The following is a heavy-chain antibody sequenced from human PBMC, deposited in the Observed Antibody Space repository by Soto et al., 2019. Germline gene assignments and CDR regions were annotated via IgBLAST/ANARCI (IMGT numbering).Heavy chain of an antibody. CDR1: GGSISSGGYY. V-gene: IGHV4-31*03. J-gene: IGHJ3*02. CDR3: ARGGYGNDAFDI. Sequence: TLCLPCTVSGGSISSGGYYWSWIRQHPGKGLEWIGYIYYSGSTYYNPSLKSRVTISVDTSKNQFSLKLSSVTAADTAVYYCARGGYGNDAFDIWGQWTMVTVS. D-gene: IGHD5-12*01. CDR2: IYYSGST.